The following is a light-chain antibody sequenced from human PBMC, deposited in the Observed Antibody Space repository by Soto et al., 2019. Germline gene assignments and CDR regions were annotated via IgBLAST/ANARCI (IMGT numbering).Light chain of an antibody. CDR3: QQYDNWPQT. CDR1: QSVSSN. V-gene: IGKV3-15*01. CDR2: GAS. Sequence: DIVMTQSPAPLSVSPGERATLSCRASQSVSSNLAWYQQKPGQAPRLLIYGASTRATGIPARFSGTGSGTDFTLTVSSLQSEDVAVYYCQQYDNWPQTLGQGTKVDIK. J-gene: IGKJ1*01.